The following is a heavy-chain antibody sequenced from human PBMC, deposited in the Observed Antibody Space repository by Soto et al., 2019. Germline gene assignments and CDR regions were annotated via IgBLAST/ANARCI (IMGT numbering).Heavy chain of an antibody. Sequence: GGSLRLSCAASGFTFSSYWMSWVRQAPGKGLEWVANIKQDGSEKYYVDSVKGRFTISRDNAKNSLYLQMNSLRAEDTAVYYCARGEPFITMVRGGHFDYWGQGPLVTVSS. CDR2: IKQDGSEK. J-gene: IGHJ4*02. CDR1: GFTFSSYW. V-gene: IGHV3-7*01. CDR3: ARGEPFITMVRGGHFDY. D-gene: IGHD3-10*01.